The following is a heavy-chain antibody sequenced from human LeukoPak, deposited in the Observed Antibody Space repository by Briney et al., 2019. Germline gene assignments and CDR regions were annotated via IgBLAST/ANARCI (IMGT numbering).Heavy chain of an antibody. D-gene: IGHD3-3*01. CDR2: IYTSGST. V-gene: IGHV4-4*07. Sequence: SETLSLTCTVSGGSISSYYWSWIRQPAGKGLEWIGRIYTSGSTNYNPSLKSRVTMSVDTSKNQFSLKLSSVTAADTAVYYCARRRYDFWSGYYSPRNYYYMDVWGKGTTVTVSS. CDR1: GGSISSYY. CDR3: ARRRYDFWSGYYSPRNYYYMDV. J-gene: IGHJ6*03.